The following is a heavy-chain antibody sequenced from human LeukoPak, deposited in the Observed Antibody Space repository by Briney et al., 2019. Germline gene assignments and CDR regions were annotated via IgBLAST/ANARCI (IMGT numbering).Heavy chain of an antibody. CDR2: IDPSDSYT. CDR3: ARRGSCIGGSCYSY. J-gene: IGHJ4*02. Sequence: GESLKISCKGSGYSFTYYWISWVRQMPGKGLEWMGRIDPSDSYTNYSPSFHGHVTISADKSLSTAYLQWSSLKASDTAVYYCARRGSCIGGSCYSYWGRGTLVTVSS. CDR1: GYSFTYYW. V-gene: IGHV5-10-1*01. D-gene: IGHD2-15*01.